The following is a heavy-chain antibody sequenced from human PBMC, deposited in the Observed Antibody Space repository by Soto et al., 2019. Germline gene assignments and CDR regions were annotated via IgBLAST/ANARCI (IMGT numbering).Heavy chain of an antibody. V-gene: IGHV4-31*03. J-gene: IGHJ4*02. Sequence: SEKLSLTYSVSAGSISSDGFYWNWIRQPPGKGLEWIGYIYHSGGTYSSPSLRSRVTISVDTSKNQFTLKLSSVTAADTAVYYCASDMGGYRVVDYCVQGTLVTVSS. CDR2: IYHSGGT. D-gene: IGHD3-16*02. CDR3: ASDMGGYRVVDY. CDR1: AGSISSDGFY.